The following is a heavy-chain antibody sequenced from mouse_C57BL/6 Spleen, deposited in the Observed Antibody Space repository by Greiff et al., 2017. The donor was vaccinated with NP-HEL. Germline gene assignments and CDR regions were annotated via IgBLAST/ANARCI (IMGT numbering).Heavy chain of an antibody. CDR2: INYDGSST. V-gene: IGHV5-16*01. CDR1: GFTFSDYY. CDR3: ARYDDYERFAY. Sequence: EVKLVESEGGLVQPGSSMKLSCTASGFTFSDYYMAWVRQVPEKGLEWVANINYDGSSTYYLDSLKSRFIISRDNAKNILYLQMSSLKSEDTATYYCARYDDYERFAYWGQGTLVTVSA. J-gene: IGHJ3*01. D-gene: IGHD2-4*01.